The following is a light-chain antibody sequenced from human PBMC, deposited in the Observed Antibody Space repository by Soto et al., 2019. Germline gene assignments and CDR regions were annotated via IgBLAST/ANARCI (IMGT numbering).Light chain of an antibody. J-gene: IGKJ4*01. CDR1: QSVITY. CDR3: QQRSDWPLT. CDR2: DAS. V-gene: IGKV3-11*01. Sequence: EIVLTQSPATLSLSPGERATLSCRASQSVITYLAWYQQKPGQAPRLLLYDASNRATGIPARFSGGGSGTDFTLTISSLEPEDFAVYYCQQRSDWPLTFGGGTKVEIK.